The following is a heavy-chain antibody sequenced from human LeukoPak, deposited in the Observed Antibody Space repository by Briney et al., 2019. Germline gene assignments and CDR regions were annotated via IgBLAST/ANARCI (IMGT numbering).Heavy chain of an antibody. V-gene: IGHV3-7*01. Sequence: GGSLRLSCAASGFTFSSYWMSWVRQAPGKGLEWVANIKQDGSEKYYVDSVKGRFTISRDNAKSSVYLQMNSLTAEDTAVYYCARDAPDCTSNSCYPYYFDYWGQGTLVTVSS. CDR1: GFTFSSYW. D-gene: IGHD2-2*01. CDR2: IKQDGSEK. CDR3: ARDAPDCTSNSCYPYYFDY. J-gene: IGHJ4*02.